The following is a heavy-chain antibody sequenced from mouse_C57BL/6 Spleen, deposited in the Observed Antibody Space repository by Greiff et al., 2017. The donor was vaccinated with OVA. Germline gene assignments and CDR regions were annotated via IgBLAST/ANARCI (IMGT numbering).Heavy chain of an antibody. CDR1: GFTFSDYY. D-gene: IGHD1-1*01. CDR3: ARHGSSYKYFDV. Sequence: EVKLQESGGGLVQPGGSLKLSCAASGFTFSDYYMYWVRQTPEKRLEWVAYISNGGGSTYYPDTVKGRFTISRDNAKNTLYLQMSRLKSEDTAMYYCARHGSSYKYFDVWGTGTTVTVSS. V-gene: IGHV5-12*01. CDR2: ISNGGGST. J-gene: IGHJ1*03.